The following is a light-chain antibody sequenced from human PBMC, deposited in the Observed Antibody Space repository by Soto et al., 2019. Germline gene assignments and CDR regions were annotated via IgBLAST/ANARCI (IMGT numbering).Light chain of an antibody. Sequence: IVLTQSLATLSXXPXXXXTXXXRASQSVSSYLAWFQQKPGQAPRLLIYDASYRATGIPARFSGSGSGTDFTLTISRLEPEDFAVYYCQQYGSSPWTFGQGTKVDI. CDR2: DAS. J-gene: IGKJ1*01. V-gene: IGKV3-20*01. CDR1: QSVSSY. CDR3: QQYGSSPWT.